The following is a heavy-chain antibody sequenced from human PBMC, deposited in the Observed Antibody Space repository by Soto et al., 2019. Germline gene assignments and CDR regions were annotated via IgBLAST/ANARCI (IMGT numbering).Heavy chain of an antibody. CDR2: INHSGST. Sequence: QVQLQQWGAGLLKPSETLSLTCAVYGGSFSGYYWSWIRQPPGKGLEWIGEINHSGSTNYNPSLESRVTISVDTSKNQFSLKLSSVTAADTAVYYCAKMRGGSYYFYYYGMDVWGQGTTVTVSS. CDR1: GGSFSGYY. D-gene: IGHD1-26*01. V-gene: IGHV4-34*01. CDR3: AKMRGGSYYFYYYGMDV. J-gene: IGHJ6*02.